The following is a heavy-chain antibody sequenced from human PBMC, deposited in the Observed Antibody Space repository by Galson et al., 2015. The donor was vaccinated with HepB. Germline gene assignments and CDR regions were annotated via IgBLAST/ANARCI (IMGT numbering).Heavy chain of an antibody. V-gene: IGHV3-66*01. D-gene: IGHD3-10*01. Sequence: SLRLYCAGSGFSVSSNYMSWVRQAPGKGLEWVSIIYGGGSTYYADSVKGRFTISRDSSRNALYLQMISLRAEDTAVYYCARDHLGHNYWGPGTLVAVSS. CDR1: GFSVSSNY. CDR2: IYGGGST. CDR3: ARDHLGHNY. J-gene: IGHJ4*02.